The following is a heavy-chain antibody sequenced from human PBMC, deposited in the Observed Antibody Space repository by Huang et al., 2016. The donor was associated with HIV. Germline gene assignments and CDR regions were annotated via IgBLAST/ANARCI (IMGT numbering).Heavy chain of an antibody. CDR2: VNDRGAT. J-gene: IGHJ6*02. CDR3: ARQWTILEWLLGLDV. CDR1: GGSFTGNY. Sequence: QMQLQQRGAGLLKPSETLSLTCGVSGGSFTGNYLTWIRQAPGKGLEWIGEVNDRGATNSIPSLTCRVTISLDKSNRELFLNLRSVTAADTAVYYCARQWTILEWLLGLDVWGQGTTVIVSS. D-gene: IGHD3-3*01. V-gene: IGHV4-34*02.